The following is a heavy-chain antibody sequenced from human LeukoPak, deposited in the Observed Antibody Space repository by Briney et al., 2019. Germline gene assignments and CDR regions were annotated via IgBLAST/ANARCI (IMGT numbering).Heavy chain of an antibody. CDR2: TYYRSKWYN. D-gene: IGHD5-18*01. CDR1: GDSVPSNISA. J-gene: IGHJ3*02. Sequence: SQTLSLTCASSGDSVPSNISAWHWIRQSPSRGLEWLGRTYYRSKWYNDYAVSVKSQITISPDTSKNQFSLQLNSVTPGDTAVYYCARGVYNYGPNSDAFDIWGQGTMVTVSS. CDR3: ARGVYNYGPNSDAFDI. V-gene: IGHV6-1*01.